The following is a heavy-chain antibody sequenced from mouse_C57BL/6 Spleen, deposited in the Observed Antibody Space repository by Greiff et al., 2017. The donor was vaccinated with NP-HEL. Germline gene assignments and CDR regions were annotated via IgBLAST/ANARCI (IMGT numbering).Heavy chain of an antibody. CDR2: ISDGGSYT. J-gene: IGHJ2*01. CDR3: ARIGTIFDY. CDR1: GFTFSSYA. Sequence: EVKVVESGGGLVKPGGSLKLSCAASGFTFSSYAMSWVRQTPEKRLEWVATISDGGSYTYYPDNVKGRFTISRDNAKNNLYLQMSHLKSEDTAMYYCARIGTIFDYWGQGTTLTVSS. D-gene: IGHD3-3*01. V-gene: IGHV5-4*03.